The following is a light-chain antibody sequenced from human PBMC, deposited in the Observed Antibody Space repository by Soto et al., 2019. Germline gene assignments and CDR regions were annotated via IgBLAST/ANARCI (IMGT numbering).Light chain of an antibody. Sequence: IQMTHSPSSLSASLGYIVTITCRASQSISSYLNWYQQKPGKAPKLLIYDASSLESGVPSRFSGSGSGTEFTLTISRLQTDDFATYSCQQYNSYWTFRQGTKVDIK. CDR3: QQYNSYWT. CDR1: QSISSY. J-gene: IGKJ1*01. CDR2: DAS. V-gene: IGKV1-5*01.